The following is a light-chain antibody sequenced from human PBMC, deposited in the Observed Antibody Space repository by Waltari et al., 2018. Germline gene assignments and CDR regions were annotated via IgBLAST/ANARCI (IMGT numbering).Light chain of an antibody. CDR2: DVT. Sequence: QSALTQPRSVSGSPGQSVPISCTGGSIDVGDYNYVSWYQQHPDKAPKLMIYDVTKRPSGVPDRFSGSKSGNTASLTISGLQAEDEADYYCCSYAGRYTFDVVFGGGTKLTVL. CDR1: SIDVGDYNY. V-gene: IGLV2-11*01. CDR3: CSYAGRYTFDVV. J-gene: IGLJ2*01.